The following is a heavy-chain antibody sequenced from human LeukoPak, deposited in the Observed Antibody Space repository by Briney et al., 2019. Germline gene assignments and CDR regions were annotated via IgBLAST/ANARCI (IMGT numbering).Heavy chain of an antibody. V-gene: IGHV3-11*01. J-gene: IGHJ4*02. CDR1: GFTFSDYH. D-gene: IGHD4-17*01. CDR2: ISSSGSTI. Sequence: GGSLRLSCAASGFTFSDYHMSWIRQAPGKGLEWVSYISSSGSTIYYADSVKGRFTISRDSAKNLLYLQMNSLRAEDTAVYYCAREDGDYAVWDYWGQGTLVTVSS. CDR3: AREDGDYAVWDY.